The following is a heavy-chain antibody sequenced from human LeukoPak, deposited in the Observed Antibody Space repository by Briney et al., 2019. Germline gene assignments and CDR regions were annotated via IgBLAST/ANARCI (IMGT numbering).Heavy chain of an antibody. Sequence: ASVKVSCKASGYTFTSYGISWVRQAPGQGLEWMGWISAYNGNTNYAQKLQGRVTMTRDTSISTAYMELSRLRSDDTAVYYCARVKSIAVAGTLFGYWGQGTLVTVSS. CDR1: GYTFTSYG. CDR3: ARVKSIAVAGTLFGY. CDR2: ISAYNGNT. J-gene: IGHJ4*02. D-gene: IGHD6-19*01. V-gene: IGHV1-18*01.